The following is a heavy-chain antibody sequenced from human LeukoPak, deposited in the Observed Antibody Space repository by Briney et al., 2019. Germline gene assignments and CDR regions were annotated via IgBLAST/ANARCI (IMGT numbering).Heavy chain of an antibody. Sequence: GGSLRLSCAASGFTFSSYAMNWVRQAPGKGLEWVSVISGSGGTTYYADSMKGRFTISRDNSKNILYLQMNSLRAEDTAVYYCAKRVGGVNNFDYWGQGTLVTVSS. CDR2: ISGSGGTT. V-gene: IGHV3-23*01. CDR3: AKRVGGVNNFDY. J-gene: IGHJ4*02. D-gene: IGHD3-16*01. CDR1: GFTFSSYA.